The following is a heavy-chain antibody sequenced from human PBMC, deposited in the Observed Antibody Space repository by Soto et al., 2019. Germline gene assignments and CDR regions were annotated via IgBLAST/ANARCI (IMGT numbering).Heavy chain of an antibody. J-gene: IGHJ4*02. CDR1: GFTFSTVW. CDR2: IQSKADGGSA. D-gene: IGHD6-6*01. V-gene: IGHV3-15*07. Sequence: PGGSLRLSCVSSGFTFSTVWLNWFRQGPGKGLEWVGRIQSKADGGSADYAAPVKDRFTISRDDSKNTLYLQMDSLGAEDTAVYYCARAAAARPAAWYWGQGTLVTVSS. CDR3: ARAAAARPAAWY.